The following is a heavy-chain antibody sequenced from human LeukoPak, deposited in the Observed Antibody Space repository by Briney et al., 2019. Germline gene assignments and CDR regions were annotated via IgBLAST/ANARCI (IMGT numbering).Heavy chain of an antibody. J-gene: IGHJ3*02. Sequence: GGSLRLSCAASGFTFSTYTLNWVRQAPGKGLEWVSSIDYTRTYIYYADSVKGRFTISRDNAKNPVFLQMNGLRAEDTAVYFCARVWYCAGTRCEDAFDMWGQGTLVTVPS. V-gene: IGHV3-21*01. CDR3: ARVWYCAGTRCEDAFDM. CDR1: GFTFSTYT. D-gene: IGHD2-2*01. CDR2: IDYTRTYI.